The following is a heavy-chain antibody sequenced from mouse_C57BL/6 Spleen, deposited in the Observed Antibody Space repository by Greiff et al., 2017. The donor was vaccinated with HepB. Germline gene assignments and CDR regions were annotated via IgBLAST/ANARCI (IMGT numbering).Heavy chain of an antibody. V-gene: IGHV1-85*01. CDR1: GYTFTSYD. J-gene: IGHJ3*01. CDR3: ARAYSKAWFAY. Sequence: VQLQQSGPELVKPGASVKLSCKASGYTFTSYDINWVKQRPGQGLEWIGWIYPRDGSTKYNEKFKGKATLTVDTSSSTAYMELHSLTSEDSAVYFCARAYSKAWFAYWGQRTLVTVSA. D-gene: IGHD2-5*01. CDR2: IYPRDGST.